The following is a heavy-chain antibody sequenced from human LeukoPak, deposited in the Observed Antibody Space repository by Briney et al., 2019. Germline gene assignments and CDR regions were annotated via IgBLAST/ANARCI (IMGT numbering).Heavy chain of an antibody. Sequence: GRSLRLSCAASGFTVSSNYMSWVRQAPGKGLEWVSVIYSGGSTYYADSVKGRFTISRDTSKNTLYLQMNSLRAEDTAVYYCVRALTGVDDYWGQGTLVTVSS. J-gene: IGHJ4*02. CDR1: GFTVSSNY. V-gene: IGHV3-66*01. D-gene: IGHD1-14*01. CDR2: IYSGGST. CDR3: VRALTGVDDY.